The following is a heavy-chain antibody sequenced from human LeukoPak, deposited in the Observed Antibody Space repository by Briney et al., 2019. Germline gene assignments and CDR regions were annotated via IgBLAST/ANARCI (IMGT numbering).Heavy chain of an antibody. CDR3: ARDPIHYDILTGYALDY. CDR2: ISYDGSNK. J-gene: IGHJ4*02. D-gene: IGHD3-9*01. V-gene: IGHV3-30*04. CDR1: GFTFSSYA. Sequence: GGSLRLSCAASGFTFSSYAMHWVRQAPGKGLEWVAVISYDGSNKYYADSVKGRFTISRDNSKNTLYLQMNSLRAEDTAVYYCARDPIHYDILTGYALDYWGQGTLVTVSP.